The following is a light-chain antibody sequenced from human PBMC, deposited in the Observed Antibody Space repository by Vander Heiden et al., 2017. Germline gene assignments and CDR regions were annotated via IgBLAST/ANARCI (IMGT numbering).Light chain of an antibody. CDR1: QSLLHSNGYNY. Sequence: DIVMTQSPLSLPVTPGEPASISCRSSQSLLHSNGYNYLDWYLQKLGQSPQLLIYLGSNRAHGVPDRFSGSGSGTDFTLKISRVEAQDVGVYYCTQDLQTRTFGQGTKLEIK. CDR2: LGS. V-gene: IGKV2-28*01. J-gene: IGKJ2*02. CDR3: TQDLQTRT.